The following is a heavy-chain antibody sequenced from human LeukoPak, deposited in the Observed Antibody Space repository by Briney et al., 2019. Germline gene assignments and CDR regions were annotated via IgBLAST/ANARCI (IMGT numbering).Heavy chain of an antibody. D-gene: IGHD4-17*01. CDR3: ARVIADYGDYSLDY. CDR1: GFTFSSYN. J-gene: IGHJ4*02. Sequence: GGSLRLSCAASGFTFSSYNMNWVRQAPGKGLEWVSYISDSSTTIYYADSVKGRFTISRDNAKNSLYLQMNSLRVEDTAVYYCARVIADYGDYSLDYWGQGTLVTVSS. CDR2: ISDSSTTI. V-gene: IGHV3-48*04.